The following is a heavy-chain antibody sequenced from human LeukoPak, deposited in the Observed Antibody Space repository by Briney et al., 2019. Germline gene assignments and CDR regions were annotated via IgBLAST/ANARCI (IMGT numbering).Heavy chain of an antibody. V-gene: IGHV3-23*01. D-gene: IGHD4-23*01. CDR2: ISGSGGST. CDR3: TRGRLRWYYDAFDI. CDR1: GFTFSTYA. Sequence: GGSLRLSCAASGFTFSTYAMSWVRQAPGKGLEWVSAISGSGGSTYYADSVKGRFTISRDNSKNTLYLQMNSLKTEDTAVYYCTRGRLRWYYDAFDIWGQGTMVTVSS. J-gene: IGHJ3*02.